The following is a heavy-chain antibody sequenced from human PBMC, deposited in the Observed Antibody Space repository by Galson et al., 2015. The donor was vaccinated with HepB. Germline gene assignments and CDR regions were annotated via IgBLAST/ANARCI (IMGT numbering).Heavy chain of an antibody. CDR1: GFTFSSYA. V-gene: IGHV3-23*01. J-gene: IGHJ4*02. Sequence: SLRLSCAASGFTFSSYAMSWVRQAPGKGLEWVSAISGSGGSTYYADSVKGRFTISRDNSKNTLYLQMNSLRAEDTAVYYCAKGGRSYGDYEAFELDYWGRGTLVTVSS. CDR2: ISGSGGST. D-gene: IGHD4-17*01. CDR3: AKGGRSYGDYEAFELDY.